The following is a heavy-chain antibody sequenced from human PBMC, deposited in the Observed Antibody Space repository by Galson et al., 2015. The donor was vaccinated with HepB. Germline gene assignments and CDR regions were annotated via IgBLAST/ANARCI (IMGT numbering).Heavy chain of an antibody. CDR2: INTSGKT. D-gene: IGHD6-19*01. CDR3: ARDSPPNVAVG. J-gene: IGHJ4*02. Sequence: TLSLTCTVSGGSISNGSYYWSWIRQPAGRGLEWIGRINTSGKTNYNPSLKSRVTMSVDTSRNPFSLRLNSVTAADTAVYYCARDSPPNVAVGWGQGTLVTVSS. V-gene: IGHV4-61*02. CDR1: GGSISNGSYY.